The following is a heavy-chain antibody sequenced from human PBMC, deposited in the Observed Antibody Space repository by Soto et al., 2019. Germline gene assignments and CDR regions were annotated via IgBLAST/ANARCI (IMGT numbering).Heavy chain of an antibody. J-gene: IGHJ3*02. V-gene: IGHV4-4*02. CDR3: ASKFGELLADAFDI. CDR2: IYHSGSI. D-gene: IGHD3-10*01. Sequence: SSEHLSITCTVNNASICSRKWWTCVRQTPGKGLEWIGEIYHSGSINHNPSLKSRVTMSVDKSNNQFSLKMTSVTAADTAVYYCASKFGELLADAFDIWGQGTVVT. CDR1: NASICSRKW.